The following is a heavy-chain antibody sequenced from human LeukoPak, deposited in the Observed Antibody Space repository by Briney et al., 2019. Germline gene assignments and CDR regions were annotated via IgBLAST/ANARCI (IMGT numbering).Heavy chain of an antibody. J-gene: IGHJ5*02. CDR1: GGSISSNSYY. Sequence: SETLSLTCTVSGGSISSNSYYWGWIRQPPGKGLEWIGTIYYSGSTYYNPSLKSRVTISVDTSKNQFSLKLSSVTAADTAVYYCARNRYYYGSGTYGVLNWFDPWGQGTLVTASS. V-gene: IGHV4-39*01. CDR2: IYYSGST. D-gene: IGHD3-10*01. CDR3: ARNRYYYGSGTYGVLNWFDP.